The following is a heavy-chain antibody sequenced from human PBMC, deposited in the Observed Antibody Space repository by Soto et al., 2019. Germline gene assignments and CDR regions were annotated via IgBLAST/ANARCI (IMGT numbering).Heavy chain of an antibody. CDR1: GGTFSSYA. D-gene: IGHD1-26*01. V-gene: IGHV1-69*01. CDR3: DSRAYYRRNSDY. Sequence: QVQLVQSGAEVKKPGSSVKVSCKASGGTFSSYAISWVRQAPGQGLEWMGGIIPIFGTANYAQKFQGRVTITADESTSTAYMELSSLRSEDTAGYLCDSRAYYRRNSDYWGQGPMVTVSS. CDR2: IIPIFGTA. J-gene: IGHJ4*02.